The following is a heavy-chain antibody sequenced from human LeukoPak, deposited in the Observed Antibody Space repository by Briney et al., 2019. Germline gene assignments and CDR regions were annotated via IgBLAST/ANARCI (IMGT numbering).Heavy chain of an antibody. J-gene: IGHJ4*02. D-gene: IGHD3-16*01. CDR2: IIPIFGTA. V-gene: IGHV1-69*06. CDR3: ARGTTFGGVTNDY. Sequence: SVKVSCKASGFTFTDYYIHWVRQAPGQGLEWMGGIIPIFGTANYAQKFQGRVTITADKSTSTAYMELSSLRSEDTAVYYCARGTTFGGVTNDYWGQGTLVTVSS. CDR1: GFTFTDYY.